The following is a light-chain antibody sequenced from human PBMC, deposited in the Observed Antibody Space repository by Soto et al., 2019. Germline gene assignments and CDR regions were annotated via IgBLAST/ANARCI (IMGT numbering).Light chain of an antibody. V-gene: IGLV6-57*04. CDR2: GDN. CDR3: QSYDSSNKV. Sequence: NFMLTQPYSVSESPWKTVTISCTRSSGSIASNNVQWYQQRPGSVPTTMIYGDNQRPSGVPDRFSGSIDSSSNSASLTISGLKTEDEDNYYCQSYDSSNKVFGGGTQLTVL. J-gene: IGLJ2*01. CDR1: SGSIASNN.